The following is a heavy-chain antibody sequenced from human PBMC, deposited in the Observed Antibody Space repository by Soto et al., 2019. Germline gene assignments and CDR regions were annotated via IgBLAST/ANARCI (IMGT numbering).Heavy chain of an antibody. CDR3: AKGPESITTLYAFDI. D-gene: IGHD4-17*01. CDR1: GFTFSSYG. Sequence: QVQLVESGGGVVQPGRSLRLSCAASGFTFSSYGMHWVLQAPGQGLEWVAVISYDGSNKYYADSVKGRFTIYRDNSKNTLYLQMNSLRAEDTAVYYCAKGPESITTLYAFDIWGQGTMVTVSS. J-gene: IGHJ3*02. CDR2: ISYDGSNK. V-gene: IGHV3-30*18.